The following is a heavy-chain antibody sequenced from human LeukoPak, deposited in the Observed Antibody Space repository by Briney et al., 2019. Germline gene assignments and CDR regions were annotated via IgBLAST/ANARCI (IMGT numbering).Heavy chain of an antibody. CDR3: AICRQAYSGSAEYDY. CDR1: GFTFYDYG. V-gene: IGHV3-20*03. Sequence: GGSLRPSSALSGFTFYDYGMNGMRQVPGKGLEWVSGINWNGGSTGYADSVKGRFTISRDNAKNSLYLQMNSLRDEDTALYYCAICRQAYSGSAEYDYWGQGTLVTVSS. CDR2: INWNGGST. D-gene: IGHD1-26*01. J-gene: IGHJ4*02.